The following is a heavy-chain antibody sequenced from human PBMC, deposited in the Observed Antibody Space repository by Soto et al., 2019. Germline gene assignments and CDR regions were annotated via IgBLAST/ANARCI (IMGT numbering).Heavy chain of an antibody. CDR3: ASLGSGSASPEFDY. V-gene: IGHV4-59*08. Sequence: SETLSLTCTVSGGSISGYYWNWIRQPPGKGLEWTGYIYSRGNTNYNPSLRSRVTISLDTSNNQFSLKLNSVAAADTAVYYCASLGSGSASPEFDYWGQGMLVTVSS. CDR2: IYSRGNT. J-gene: IGHJ4*02. D-gene: IGHD3-10*01. CDR1: GGSISGYY.